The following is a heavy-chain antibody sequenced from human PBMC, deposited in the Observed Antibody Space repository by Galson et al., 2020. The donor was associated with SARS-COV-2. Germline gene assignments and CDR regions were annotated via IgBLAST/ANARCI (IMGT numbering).Heavy chain of an antibody. CDR2: IKEEGSDN. CDR3: ARGVSSDP. J-gene: IGHJ5*02. V-gene: IGHV3-7*01. Sequence: GGSLRLSCAASGFTFSNFWMTWVRQAPGKALAWVASIKEEGSDNNYVDSVKGRFTISRDNAKNSLYLQMNSLRDEDTALYYCARGVSSDPWGQGTLVTVSS. D-gene: IGHD2-2*01. CDR1: GFTFSNFW.